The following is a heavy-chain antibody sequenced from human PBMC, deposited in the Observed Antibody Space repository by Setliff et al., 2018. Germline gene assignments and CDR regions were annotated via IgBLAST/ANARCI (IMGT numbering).Heavy chain of an antibody. D-gene: IGHD3-10*01. CDR2: IFPGDSAT. CDR3: ARVGDYMGYYYNYYMDV. J-gene: IGHJ6*03. CDR1: GYTFTEYL. V-gene: IGHV5-51*01. Sequence: PGESLKISCKGSGYTFTEYLIGWVRQMPGKGLERMGIIFPGDSATKYSPSFQGQVTMSVDKSINTAYLQWSSLRASDTAIYYCARVGDYMGYYYNYYMDVWGKGTTVTVSS.